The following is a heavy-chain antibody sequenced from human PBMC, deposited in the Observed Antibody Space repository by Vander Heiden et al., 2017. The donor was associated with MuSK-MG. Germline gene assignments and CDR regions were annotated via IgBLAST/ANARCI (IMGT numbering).Heavy chain of an antibody. J-gene: IGHJ5*02. CDR1: GGSFSGYY. CDR3: ARGQLDYYGSSHTWRFDP. D-gene: IGHD3-10*01. V-gene: IGHV4-34*01. Sequence: QVQLQQWGAGLLKPSETLSLTCAVYGGSFSGYYWSWIRQPPGKGLEWIGEINHSGSTNYNPSLKSRVTISVDTSKNQFSLKLSSVTAADTAVYYCARGQLDYYGSSHTWRFDPWGQGTLVTVSS. CDR2: INHSGST.